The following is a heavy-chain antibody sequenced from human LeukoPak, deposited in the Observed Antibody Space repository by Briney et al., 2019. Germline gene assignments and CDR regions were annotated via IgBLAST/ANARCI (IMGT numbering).Heavy chain of an antibody. Sequence: ASVKVSCKASGYTFTRYGISWVRQAPGQGLEWMGWISVYNGNTNYTQKVQGRVTMTTETSTSTAYMELRSLRSDDTAVYYCARGRIAADFDYRGQGTLVTVSS. D-gene: IGHD6-6*01. V-gene: IGHV1-18*01. J-gene: IGHJ4*02. CDR2: ISVYNGNT. CDR3: ARGRIAADFDY. CDR1: GYTFTRYG.